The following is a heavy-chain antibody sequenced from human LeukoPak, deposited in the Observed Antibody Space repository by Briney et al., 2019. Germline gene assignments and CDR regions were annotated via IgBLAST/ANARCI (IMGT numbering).Heavy chain of an antibody. CDR2: VSGSGGST. D-gene: IGHD4-23*01. CDR1: GFTFSGYA. CDR3: AKDLNYGGNSPFDY. V-gene: IGHV3-23*01. J-gene: IGHJ4*02. Sequence: GGSLRLSCAASGFTFSGYAMSWVRQAPGKGLEWGSGVSGSGGSTYYADSLKGRFTISRDNSKNTLYLQMNSLRAEDTAVYYCAKDLNYGGNSPFDYWGQGTLVTVSS.